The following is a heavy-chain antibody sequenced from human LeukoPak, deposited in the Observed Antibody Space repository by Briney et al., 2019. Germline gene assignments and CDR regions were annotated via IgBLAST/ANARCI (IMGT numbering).Heavy chain of an antibody. CDR2: ISGSDYST. Sequence: PGGSLRLSCAASVFTFSNYPMTWVRQAPGKGVEWVSGISGSDYSTYYADSVRGRFTISRDNSKNTLYLQMNSLRAEDTAVYYGAKLGDGDLCSWIDSWGQGNLVTVSS. J-gene: IGHJ5*01. V-gene: IGHV3-23*01. CDR1: VFTFSNYP. CDR3: AKLGDGDLCSWIDS. D-gene: IGHD4-17*01.